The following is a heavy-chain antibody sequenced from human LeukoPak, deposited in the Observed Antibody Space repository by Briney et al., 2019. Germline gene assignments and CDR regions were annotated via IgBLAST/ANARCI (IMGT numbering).Heavy chain of an antibody. V-gene: IGHV4-59*01. CDR2: FYYSGSD. J-gene: IGHJ4*02. CDR3: VRGYCSGATCYHFDY. CDR1: GASITSYY. Sequence: PSETLSLTCTLSGASITSYYWNWIPQPPGEGLEWIGYFYYSGSDNYHPSLKSRITISVDTSKNQFSLKLSSVTAADTAVYYCVRGYCSGATCYHFDYWGQGTLVTVSS. D-gene: IGHD2-15*01.